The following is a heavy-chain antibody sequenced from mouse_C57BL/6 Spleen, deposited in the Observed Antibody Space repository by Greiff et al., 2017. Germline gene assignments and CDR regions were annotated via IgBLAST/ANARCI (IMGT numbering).Heavy chain of an antibody. CDR3: TRAPLGYYAMYY. D-gene: IGHD3-3*01. Sequence: EVHLVESGEGLVKPGGYLILSCAATGFTFSRYAMYWVRQTQETRLEWVAYIRSGGDYIYLADTVKGRFTSSRDNARNTLYLQMSSLKSDDTAMYYCTRAPLGYYAMYYWGQGTSVTVSS. CDR1: GFTFSRYA. J-gene: IGHJ4*01. V-gene: IGHV5-9-1*02. CDR2: IRSGGDYI.